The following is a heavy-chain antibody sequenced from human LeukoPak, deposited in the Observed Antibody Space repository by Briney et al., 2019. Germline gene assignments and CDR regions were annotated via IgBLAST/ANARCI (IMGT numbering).Heavy chain of an antibody. CDR3: ASRDANIVGATRAFDI. D-gene: IGHD1-26*01. CDR1: GGSFSGYY. Sequence: PSETLSLTCAVYGGSFSGYYWSWLRQPPGKGLEGIGEINHSGSTNYNPSLTNRVTISVDTTKNHFSLKLSSVTAADTAVYYCASRDANIVGATRAFDIWGQGTMVTVSS. J-gene: IGHJ3*02. V-gene: IGHV4-34*01. CDR2: INHSGST.